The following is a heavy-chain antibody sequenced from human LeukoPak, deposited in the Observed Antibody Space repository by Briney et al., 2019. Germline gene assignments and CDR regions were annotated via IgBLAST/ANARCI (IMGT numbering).Heavy chain of an antibody. CDR3: ASSIAAAGTHDAFDI. V-gene: IGHV4-59*01. D-gene: IGHD6-13*01. CDR2: IYYSGST. CDR1: GGSISNYY. J-gene: IGHJ3*02. Sequence: SETLSLTCTVSGGSISNYYWSWIRQPPGKGLEWIGYIYYSGSTNYNPSLKSRVTISVDTSKNQFSLKLSSVTAADTAVYYCASSIAAAGTHDAFDIWGQGTMVTVSS.